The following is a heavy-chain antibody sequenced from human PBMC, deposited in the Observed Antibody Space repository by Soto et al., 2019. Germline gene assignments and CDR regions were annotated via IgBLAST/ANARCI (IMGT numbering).Heavy chain of an antibody. CDR2: ILHTGGT. CDR3: ARLQFGEGFDY. D-gene: IGHD3-10*01. J-gene: IGHJ4*02. CDR1: GGSISGGGFS. Sequence: SETLSLTCAVSGGSISGGGFSWSWIRQPPGKGLEWIGYILHTGGTQYNPSLKSRVSMSVDKSKNQFSLHLTSVTAADTAVYYCARLQFGEGFDYWGQGALVPVSS. V-gene: IGHV4-30-2*01.